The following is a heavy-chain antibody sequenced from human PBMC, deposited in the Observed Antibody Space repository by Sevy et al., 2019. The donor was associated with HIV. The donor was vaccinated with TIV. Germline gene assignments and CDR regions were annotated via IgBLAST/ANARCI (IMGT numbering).Heavy chain of an antibody. J-gene: IGHJ4*02. CDR1: GFTFSSYG. Sequence: GGYLRLSCAASGFTFSSYGMHWVRQAPGKGLEWVAVIWYDGSNKYYADSVKGRFTISRDNSKNTLYLQMNSLRAEDTAVYYCARGKVEYYYDSSGYNPDDYWGQGTLVTVSS. CDR3: ARGKVEYYYDSSGYNPDDY. D-gene: IGHD3-22*01. CDR2: IWYDGSNK. V-gene: IGHV3-33*08.